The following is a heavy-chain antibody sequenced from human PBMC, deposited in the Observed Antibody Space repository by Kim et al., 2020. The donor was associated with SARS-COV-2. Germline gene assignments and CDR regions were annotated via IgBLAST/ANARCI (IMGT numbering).Heavy chain of an antibody. V-gene: IGHV1-69*06. J-gene: IGHJ6*02. CDR1: GCTFSSYA. CDR3: ARGSRVRGLKDSTSYYYYGMDV. D-gene: IGHD3-10*01. CDR2: IIPIFGTA. Sequence: ASVKVSCKASGCTFSSYAISWVRQAPGQGLEWMGGIIPIFGTANYAQKFQGRVTITADKSTSTAYMELSSLRSEDTAVYYCARGSRVRGLKDSTSYYYYGMDVWGQGTTVTVSS.